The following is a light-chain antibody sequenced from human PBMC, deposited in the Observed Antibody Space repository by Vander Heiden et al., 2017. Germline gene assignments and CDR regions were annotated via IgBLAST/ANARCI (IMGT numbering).Light chain of an antibody. CDR1: QSVSSY. V-gene: IGKV3-11*01. CDR3: RQRSDWPLT. CDR2: DTS. Sequence: ELVLTQSPATLSLSPGERATLSCRASQSVSSYLARYQQKPGQAPRLLIYDTSNRATGIPARFSGSGSGTDFTLTISSLGPEDFAVYYCRQRSDWPLTFGGGTKVEIK. J-gene: IGKJ4*01.